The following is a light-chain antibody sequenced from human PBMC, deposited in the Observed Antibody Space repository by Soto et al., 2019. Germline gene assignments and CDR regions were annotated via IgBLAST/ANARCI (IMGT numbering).Light chain of an antibody. J-gene: IGLJ1*01. CDR1: SSDVGGYNY. CDR2: EVS. V-gene: IGLV2-14*01. CDR3: SSYTSSSTYV. Sequence: ALTQPASVSASPGQSITISCTGTSSDVGGYNYVSWYQQHPGKAPKLMIYEVSNRPSGVSNRFSGSKSGNTASLTISGLQAEDEADYYCSSYTSSSTYVFGTGTKVTVL.